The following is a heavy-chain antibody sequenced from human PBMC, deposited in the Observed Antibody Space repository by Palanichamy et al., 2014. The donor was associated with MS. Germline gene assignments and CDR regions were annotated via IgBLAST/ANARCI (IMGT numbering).Heavy chain of an antibody. CDR1: VTPLPSYG. J-gene: IGHJ4*02. Sequence: QSGAEVKKPGAVSEGLLQGFLVTPLPSYGISWVRQAPGQGLEWMGWISAYNGNTNYAQKLQGRVTMTTDTSTSTAYMELRSLRSDDTAVYYCARDKYDGGWDLYSSGWDDASFDYWGQGTLVTVSS. D-gene: IGHD6-19*01. CDR2: ISAYNGNT. V-gene: IGHV1-18*04. CDR3: ARDKYDGGWDLYSSGWDDASFDY.